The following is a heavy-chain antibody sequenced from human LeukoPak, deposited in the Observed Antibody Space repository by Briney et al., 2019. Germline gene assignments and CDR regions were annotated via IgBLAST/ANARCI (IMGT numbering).Heavy chain of an antibody. V-gene: IGHV1-18*01. CDR1: GYTFTSYG. CDR2: ISAYNGNT. J-gene: IGHJ4*02. D-gene: IGHD2-15*01. CDR3: ARSYCIGGSCNTAMEY. Sequence: GASVKVSCKASGYTFTSYGISWVRQAPGQGLEWMGWISAYNGNTNYAQKLQGRVTMTTDTSTSTAYMELRSLRSDDTAVYYCARSYCIGGSCNTAMEYWGQGTLVTVSS.